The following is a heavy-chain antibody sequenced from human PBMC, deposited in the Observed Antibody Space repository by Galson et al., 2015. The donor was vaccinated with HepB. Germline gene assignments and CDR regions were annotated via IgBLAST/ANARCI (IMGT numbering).Heavy chain of an antibody. CDR2: IYYSGST. CDR1: GGSIRSGGYY. D-gene: IGHD5-24*01. J-gene: IGHJ4*02. Sequence: LSLTCTVSGGSIRSGGYYWSWIRQHPGKGLEWIGYIYYSGSTYYNPSLKSRVTVSVDTSKNQFSLKLSSVTAADTAVYYCARKEMATDWGPFDYWGQGTLVTVSS. CDR3: ARKEMATDWGPFDY. V-gene: IGHV4-31*03.